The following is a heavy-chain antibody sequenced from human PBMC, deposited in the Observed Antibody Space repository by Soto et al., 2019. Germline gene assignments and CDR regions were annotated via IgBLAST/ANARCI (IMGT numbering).Heavy chain of an antibody. V-gene: IGHV3-30*18. D-gene: IGHD4-17*01. Sequence: GGSLRLSCAASGFTFSSYGMHWVRQAPGKGLEWVAVISYDGSNKYYADSVKGRFTISRDNSKNTLYLQMNSPRAEDTAVYYFAKESLRHDYGVYYGMDVWGKGTTVTVSS. CDR2: ISYDGSNK. J-gene: IGHJ6*04. CDR1: GFTFSSYG. CDR3: AKESLRHDYGVYYGMDV.